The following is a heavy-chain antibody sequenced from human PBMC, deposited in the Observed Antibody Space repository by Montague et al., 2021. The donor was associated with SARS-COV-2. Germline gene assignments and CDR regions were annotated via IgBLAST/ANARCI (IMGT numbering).Heavy chain of an antibody. V-gene: IGHV4-59*08. CDR3: ARLGLRYVDWLLLGEGYFDY. D-gene: IGHD3-9*01. CDR1: GGSISNYS. Sequence: SETLSLTCTVSGGSISNYSCSWIRHPPATGLELIWNIYYSGSTNYNSSLTSRVTISIDTSKNQFSPKLSSVTAADTAVYYCARLGLRYVDWLLLGEGYFDYWGQGTLVTVSS. CDR2: IYYSGST. J-gene: IGHJ4*02.